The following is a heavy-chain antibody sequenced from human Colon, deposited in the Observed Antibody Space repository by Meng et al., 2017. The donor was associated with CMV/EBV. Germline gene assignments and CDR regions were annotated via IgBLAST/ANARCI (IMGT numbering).Heavy chain of an antibody. CDR1: GDATGISY. CDR3: ARYDFWSGYTHPGMDV. V-gene: IGHV4-59*12. Sequence: SETLSLTCTVSGDATGISYWNWIRQPPGKGLEWIGYVSDMGSTVYNPSVKSRVTISVDKSKNQFTLKLSSVTAADTAVYYCARYDFWSGYTHPGMDVWGQGTTVTVSS. CDR2: VSDMGST. J-gene: IGHJ6*02. D-gene: IGHD3-3*01.